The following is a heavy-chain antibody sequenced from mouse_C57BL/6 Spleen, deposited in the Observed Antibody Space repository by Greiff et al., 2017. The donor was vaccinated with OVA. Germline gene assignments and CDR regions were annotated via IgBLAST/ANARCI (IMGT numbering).Heavy chain of an antibody. CDR1: GFTFSDYG. D-gene: IGHD4-1*01. CDR3: ARINWDWYFDV. CDR2: ISSGSSTI. V-gene: IGHV5-17*01. J-gene: IGHJ1*03. Sequence: EVHLVESGGGLVKPGGSLKLSCAASGFTFSDYGMHWVRQAPEKGLEWVAYISSGSSTIYYADTVKGRFTISRDNAKNTLFLQMTSLRSEDTAMYYCARINWDWYFDVWGTVTTVTVSS.